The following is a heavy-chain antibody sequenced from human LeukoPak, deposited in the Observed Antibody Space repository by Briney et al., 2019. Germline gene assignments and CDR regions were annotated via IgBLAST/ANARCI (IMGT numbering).Heavy chain of an antibody. CDR3: ARTGGERMATTNFDY. J-gene: IGHJ4*02. CDR1: GGSFSGYY. V-gene: IGHV4-34*01. CDR2: INHSGST. Sequence: SETLSLTCAVYGGSFSGYYWSWIRQPPGKGLEWIGEINHSGSTNYNPSLKSRVTISVDTSKYQFSLKLSSVTAADTAVYYCARTGGERMATTNFDYWGQGTLVTVSS. D-gene: IGHD5-24*01.